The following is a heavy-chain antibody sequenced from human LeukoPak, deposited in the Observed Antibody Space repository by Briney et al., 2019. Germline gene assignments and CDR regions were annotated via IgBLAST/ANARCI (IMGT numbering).Heavy chain of an antibody. CDR2: ISSSSSTK. D-gene: IGHD3-10*01. J-gene: IGHJ1*01. CDR1: GFTFSSYC. V-gene: IGHV3-48*01. CDR3: ARSGGRFSGDSGYFQH. Sequence: PGGSLRLSCAVSGFTFSSYCMNWVRQAPGKGLEWISYISSSSSTKFYADSVKGRFTISRDNAKNSLYLQMNSLRAEDTAVYYCARSGGRFSGDSGYFQHWAQGTLVTVSS.